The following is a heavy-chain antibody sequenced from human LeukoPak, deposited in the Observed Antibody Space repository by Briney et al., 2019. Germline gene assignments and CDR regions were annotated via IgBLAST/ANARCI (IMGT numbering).Heavy chain of an antibody. J-gene: IGHJ1*01. CDR3: ARSRGKYFQR. V-gene: IGHV3-48*03. Sequence: GGSLRLSCEASGFTFSSYDMNWVRQAPGKGLQWISHITQGGSTIYYADSVKGRFTIFRDNAKSSLYLQMDSLRVEDTAIYYCARSRGKYFQRWGQGTQVTVSS. CDR1: GFTFSSYD. D-gene: IGHD3-16*01. CDR2: ITQGGSTI.